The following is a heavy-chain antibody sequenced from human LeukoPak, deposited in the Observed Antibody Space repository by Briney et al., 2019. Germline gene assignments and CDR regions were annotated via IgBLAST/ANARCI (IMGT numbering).Heavy chain of an antibody. J-gene: IGHJ4*02. CDR2: ISWNSGSI. Sequence: GGSLRLSCAASGFTFDDYAMHWVRQAPGKGLEWVSGISWNSGSIGYADSVKGRFTISRDNAKNSLYLQMNSLRAEDTAVYYCAKTDCTSSSCYTIESWGQGTLVTVSS. V-gene: IGHV3-9*01. CDR3: AKTDCTSSSCYTIES. CDR1: GFTFDDYA. D-gene: IGHD2-2*02.